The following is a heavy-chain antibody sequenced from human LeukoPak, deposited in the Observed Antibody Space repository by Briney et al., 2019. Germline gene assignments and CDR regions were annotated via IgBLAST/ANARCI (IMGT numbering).Heavy chain of an antibody. CDR3: ARVDDYGGNSVGY. J-gene: IGHJ4*02. CDR1: GYTLTELS. Sequence: ASVKVSCKVSGYTLTELSMHWVRQAPGQGLEWMGTMNPRGGSTNYAQKFQGRVTMIRDPSTSTVYMELSSLRFEDTAVYYCARVDDYGGNSVGYWGQGTLVTVSS. V-gene: IGHV1-46*01. CDR2: MNPRGGST. D-gene: IGHD4-23*01.